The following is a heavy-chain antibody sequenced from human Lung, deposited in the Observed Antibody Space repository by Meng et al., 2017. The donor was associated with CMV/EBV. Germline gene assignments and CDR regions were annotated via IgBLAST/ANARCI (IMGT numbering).Heavy chain of an antibody. CDR1: LSTNGVS. CDR3: ARRPSSYYDSSGYFFADY. D-gene: IGHD3-22*01. V-gene: IGHV2-5*02. J-gene: IGHJ4*02. Sequence: LSTNGVSVGCIRQPPRKHLEWIALIYWDDYKCYSPSLKSRLTITKDTSKNQVVLTMTNMDPVDTATYYCARRPSSYYDSSGYFFADYWGQGTLVTVSS. CDR2: IYWDDYK.